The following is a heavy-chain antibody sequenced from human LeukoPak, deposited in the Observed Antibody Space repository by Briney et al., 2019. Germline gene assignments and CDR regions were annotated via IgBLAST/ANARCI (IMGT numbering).Heavy chain of an antibody. CDR3: AKLYYDILTGYSPFDY. J-gene: IGHJ4*02. D-gene: IGHD3-9*01. Sequence: SGGSLRLSCAASGFTFSSYAMSWVCQAPGKGLEWVSAISGSGGSTYYADSVKGRFTISRDNSKDTLYLQMNSLRAEDTAVYYCAKLYYDILTGYSPFDYWGQGTLVTVSS. CDR1: GFTFSSYA. CDR2: ISGSGGST. V-gene: IGHV3-23*01.